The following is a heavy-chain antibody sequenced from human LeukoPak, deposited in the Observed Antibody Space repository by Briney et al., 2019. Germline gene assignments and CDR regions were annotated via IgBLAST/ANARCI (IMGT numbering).Heavy chain of an antibody. CDR3: ARGSNIVVVTAIMGYYFDY. J-gene: IGHJ4*02. D-gene: IGHD2-21*02. CDR1: GGSFSGYY. Sequence: SETLSLTCAVYGGSFSGYYWSWIRQPPGKGLEWIGEINHSGSTNYNPSLKSRVTISVDTSKNQFSLKLSSVTAADTAVYYCARGSNIVVVTAIMGYYFDYWGQGTLVTVSS. V-gene: IGHV4-34*01. CDR2: INHSGST.